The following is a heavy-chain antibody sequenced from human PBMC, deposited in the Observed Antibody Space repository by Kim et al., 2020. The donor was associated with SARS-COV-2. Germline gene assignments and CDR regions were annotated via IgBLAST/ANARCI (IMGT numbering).Heavy chain of an antibody. D-gene: IGHD6-19*01. Sequence: ASVKVSCKASGYTFTSYDINWVRQATGQGLEWMGWMNPNSGNTGYAQKFQGRVTMTRNTSISTAYMELSSLRSEDTAVYYCARVSVGSGWYWDYYYYYGMDVWGQGTTVTVSS. CDR2: MNPNSGNT. J-gene: IGHJ6*02. CDR1: GYTFTSYD. V-gene: IGHV1-8*01. CDR3: ARVSVGSGWYWDYYYYYGMDV.